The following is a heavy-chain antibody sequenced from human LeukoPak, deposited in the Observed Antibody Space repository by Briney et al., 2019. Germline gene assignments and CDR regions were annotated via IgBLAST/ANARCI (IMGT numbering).Heavy chain of an antibody. D-gene: IGHD3/OR15-3a*01. V-gene: IGHV3-74*01. CDR2: IKRDGSNT. Sequence: GGSLRLPCGASGFTFSSYWMHWVRQAPGKGLVGVSYIKRDGSNTDYADSVKGRFTISRDNAKNTLYLRMDRLRAEDTAVYYGATTGTDYYFDYWGQGTLVTVSS. CDR3: ATTGTDYYFDY. J-gene: IGHJ4*02. CDR1: GFTFSSYW.